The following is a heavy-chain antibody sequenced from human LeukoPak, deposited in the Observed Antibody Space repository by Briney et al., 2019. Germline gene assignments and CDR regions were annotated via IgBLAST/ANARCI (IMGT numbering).Heavy chain of an antibody. J-gene: IGHJ6*03. V-gene: IGHV3-48*03. CDR1: GFTFSSYE. Sequence: GGSLRLSCAASGFTFSSYEMNWVRQAPGKGLEWVSYISSSGSTIYYADSVKGRFTISRDNAKNSLYLQMNSLRAEDTAVYYCARWPYYYYYYYMDVWGKGTTVTIS. CDR3: ARWPYYYYYYYMDV. CDR2: ISSSGSTI.